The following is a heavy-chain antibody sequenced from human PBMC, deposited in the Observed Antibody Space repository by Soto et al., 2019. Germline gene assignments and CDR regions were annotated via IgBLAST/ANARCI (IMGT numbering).Heavy chain of an antibody. CDR2: IIPIPGTA. CDR1: GGTFGSYA. V-gene: IGHV1-69*01. D-gene: IGHD2-2*01. Sequence: QVPLVQSGAEVKKPGSSVKVSCKASGGTFGSYAISWVRQAPGQGLEWMGGIIPIPGTANYAQKFQGRVTIAADESTSTAYMELGSLRSEDTAVYYCARSQGSSTSLEIYYYYYYGMDVWGQGTTVTVSS. J-gene: IGHJ6*02. CDR3: ARSQGSSTSLEIYYYYYYGMDV.